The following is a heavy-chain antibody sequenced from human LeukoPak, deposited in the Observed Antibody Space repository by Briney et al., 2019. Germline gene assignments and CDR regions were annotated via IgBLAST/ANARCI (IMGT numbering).Heavy chain of an antibody. J-gene: IGHJ4*02. Sequence: GASVKVSCKASGGTFISYAISWVRQAPGQGLEWMGRIIPILGIANYAQKFQGRVTITADKSTSTAYMELSSLRSEDTAVYYCAREYYYDSSGPSDYWGQGTLVTVSS. V-gene: IGHV1-69*04. CDR3: AREYYYDSSGPSDY. D-gene: IGHD3-22*01. CDR1: GGTFISYA. CDR2: IIPILGIA.